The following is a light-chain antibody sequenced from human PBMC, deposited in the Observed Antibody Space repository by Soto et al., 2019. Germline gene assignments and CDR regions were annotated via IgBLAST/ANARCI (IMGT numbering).Light chain of an antibody. CDR2: EVS. CDR3: CSYAGSSTNV. V-gene: IGLV2-23*02. CDR1: SSDVGSYNL. J-gene: IGLJ1*01. Sequence: QSALTQPASVSGSPGQSITISCTGTSSDVGSYNLVSWYQQHPGKAPKLMIYEVSKRPSGVSNRFSGSKSGNTASLTISGLQAEDEADYYCCSYAGSSTNVFGTGTKATRP.